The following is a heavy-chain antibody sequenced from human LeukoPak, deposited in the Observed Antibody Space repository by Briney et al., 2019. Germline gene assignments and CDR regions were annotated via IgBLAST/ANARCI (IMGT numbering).Heavy chain of an antibody. J-gene: IGHJ4*02. Sequence: ASVKVSCKVSGYTLTELSMHWVRQAPGKGLEWMGGFDPEDGETIYAQKFQGRVTMTEDTSTDTAYMELSSLRSEDTAVYYCATLQPLWFGELSRGFDYWGQGTLVTVSS. CDR3: ATLQPLWFGELSRGFDY. D-gene: IGHD3-10*01. CDR1: GYTLTELS. V-gene: IGHV1-24*01. CDR2: FDPEDGET.